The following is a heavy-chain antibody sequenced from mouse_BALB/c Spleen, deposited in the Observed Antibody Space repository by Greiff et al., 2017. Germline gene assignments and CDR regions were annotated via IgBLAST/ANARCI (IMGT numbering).Heavy chain of an antibody. Sequence: QVQLKESGAELMKPGASVKISCKATGYTFSSYWIEWVKQRPGHGLEWIGEILPGSGSTNYNEKFKGKATFTADTSSNTAYMQLSSLTSEDSAVYYCARYDYDGAMDYWGQGTSVTVSS. CDR2: ILPGSGST. J-gene: IGHJ4*01. D-gene: IGHD2-4*01. V-gene: IGHV1-9*01. CDR3: ARYDYDGAMDY. CDR1: GYTFSSYW.